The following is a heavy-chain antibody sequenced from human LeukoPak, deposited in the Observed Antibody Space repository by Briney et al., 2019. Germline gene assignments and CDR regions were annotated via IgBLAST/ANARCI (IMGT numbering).Heavy chain of an antibody. V-gene: IGHV5-51*01. Sequence: GESLKISCKGSGYTFTSYWIGWVRQMPGKGLELMGIIYPGDSDTRYSPSFQGQVTMSVDRSITTAYLQWSSLKASDTDIYYCERKTGGSGTYKGVFDIWGQGTMVTVSS. D-gene: IGHD3-10*01. CDR1: GYTFTSYW. CDR3: ERKTGGSGTYKGVFDI. J-gene: IGHJ3*02. CDR2: IYPGDSDT.